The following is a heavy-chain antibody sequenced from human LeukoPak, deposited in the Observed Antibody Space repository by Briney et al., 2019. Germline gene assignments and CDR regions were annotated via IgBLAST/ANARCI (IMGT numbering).Heavy chain of an antibody. D-gene: IGHD6-13*01. CDR2: INHSGST. J-gene: IGHJ4*02. V-gene: IGHV4-34*01. CDR1: GVSFSGYY. Sequence: SETLSLTCAVDGVSFSGYYWSWLRQPPGKGLEWMGVINHSGSTNYHPSLKSRVTISVDTSKNQYSLKLSSVTATGSSVNYCAKRSGVSAAGSADYWGQGTLVTVSS. CDR3: AKRSGVSAAGSADY.